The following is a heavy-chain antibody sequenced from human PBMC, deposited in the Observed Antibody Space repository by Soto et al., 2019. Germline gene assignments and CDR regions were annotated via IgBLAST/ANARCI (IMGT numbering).Heavy chain of an antibody. CDR2: ISGSGGST. V-gene: IGHV3-23*01. CDR3: AKRTETYVGPAAMAQYFGMDV. D-gene: IGHD2-2*01. Sequence: EVQLLESGGGLVQPGGSLRLSCAASGFTFSSYAMSWVRQASGKGLEWVSAISGSGGSTYYADSVKGRFTISRDNPKNTLYLQMNSLRAEDTDVYYCAKRTETYVGPAAMAQYFGMDVWGQGTTVTVSS. CDR1: GFTFSSYA. J-gene: IGHJ6*02.